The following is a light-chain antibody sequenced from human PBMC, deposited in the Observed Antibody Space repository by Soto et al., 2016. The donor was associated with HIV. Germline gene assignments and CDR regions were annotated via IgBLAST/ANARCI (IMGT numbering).Light chain of an antibody. CDR1: QSISIW. CDR3: QQYHTYT. Sequence: DIQMTQSPSTLSASVGDRVTITCRASQSISIWVAWYQQKPGKPPKLLIYKASTLENGVPSRFSGNASGTEFTLTITSLQPDDFATYCCQQYHTYTFGQGTKVDIK. CDR2: KAS. J-gene: IGKJ1*01. V-gene: IGKV1-5*03.